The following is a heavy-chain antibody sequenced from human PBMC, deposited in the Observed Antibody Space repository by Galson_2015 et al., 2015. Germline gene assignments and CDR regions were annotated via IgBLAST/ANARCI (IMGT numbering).Heavy chain of an antibody. D-gene: IGHD1-26*01. CDR3: AGESVIYSGSYIY. CDR2: INAGNGNT. CDR1: GYTFTRYA. J-gene: IGHJ4*02. Sequence: SVKVSCKASGYTFTRYAIHWVRQAPGQRLEWMGWINAGNGNTKYSQKFQGRVTITRDTSACTAYMELSSLRSEDTAVYYCAGESVIYSGSYIYWGQGTLVTVSS. V-gene: IGHV1-3*01.